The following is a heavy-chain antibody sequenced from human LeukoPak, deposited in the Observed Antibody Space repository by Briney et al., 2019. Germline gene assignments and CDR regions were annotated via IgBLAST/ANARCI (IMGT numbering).Heavy chain of an antibody. D-gene: IGHD6-13*01. CDR3: AREFRQQLVRYYYYGMDV. V-gene: IGHV3-30*04. Sequence: PGRSLRLSCAASGFTFSSYAMHWVRQAPGKGLEWVAVISYDGSNKYYADSVKGRFTISRDNSKNTLYLQMNSLRAEDTAVYYCAREFRQQLVRYYYYGMDVWGQGTTVTVSS. CDR1: GFTFSSYA. CDR2: ISYDGSNK. J-gene: IGHJ6*02.